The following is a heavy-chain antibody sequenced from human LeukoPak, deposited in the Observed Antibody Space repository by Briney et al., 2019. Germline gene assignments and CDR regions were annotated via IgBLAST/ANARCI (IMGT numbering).Heavy chain of an antibody. D-gene: IGHD3-10*01. V-gene: IGHV3-64D*06. CDR2: ISSNGGST. J-gene: IGHJ4*02. CDR1: GFTFSSYA. Sequence: HPGGSLRLSCSASGFTFSSYAMHWVRQAPGKGLEYVSAISSNGGSTYYADSVKGRFTISRDNSKNTLYLQMSSLRAEGTAVYYCVKGAGSRTYYFDYWGQGTLVTVSS. CDR3: VKGAGSRTYYFDY.